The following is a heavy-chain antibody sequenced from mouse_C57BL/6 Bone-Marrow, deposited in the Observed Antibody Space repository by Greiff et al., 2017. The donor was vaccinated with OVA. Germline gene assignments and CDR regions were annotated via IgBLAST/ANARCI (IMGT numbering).Heavy chain of an antibody. D-gene: IGHD2-4*01. CDR1: GYTFTTYP. CDR2: FHPYNDDT. Sequence: QVQLQQSGAELVKPGASVKMSCKASGYTFTTYPIEWMKQNHGKSLEWIGNFHPYNDDTKYNEKFKGKATLTVETSSSTVYLELSRLTSDDSAVYYGARGIYYDYDERWYFDVWGTGTTVTVSS. J-gene: IGHJ1*03. CDR3: ARGIYYDYDERWYFDV. V-gene: IGHV1-47*01.